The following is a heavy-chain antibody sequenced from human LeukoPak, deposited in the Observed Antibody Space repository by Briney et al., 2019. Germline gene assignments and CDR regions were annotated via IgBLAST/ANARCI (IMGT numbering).Heavy chain of an antibody. V-gene: IGHV7-4-1*02. CDR2: INTNTGNP. CDR1: GYTFSTYA. J-gene: IGHJ4*02. CDR3: ARAPSSSSQLVY. Sequence: GASVKVSCKASGYTFSTYAMNWVRQAPAHGLEWVGWINTNTGNPTYAQGFTGRFVFSLDPSISTAYLQISSLKAEDTAVYCCARAPSSSSQLVYWGQGTLVTVSS. D-gene: IGHD6-6*01.